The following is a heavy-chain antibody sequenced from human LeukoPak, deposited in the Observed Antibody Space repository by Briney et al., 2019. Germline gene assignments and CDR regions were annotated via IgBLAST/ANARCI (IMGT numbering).Heavy chain of an antibody. CDR1: GGSISSYY. CDR3: ARIVGACFDY. Sequence: SETLSLTCTVSGGSISSYYWSWIRQPPAKGLEWIGYIYYSGSTNYNPSLKSRVTISVDTSKNQFSLKLSSVTAADTAVYYCARIVGACFDYWGQGTLVTVSS. J-gene: IGHJ4*02. D-gene: IGHD1-26*01. CDR2: IYYSGST. V-gene: IGHV4-59*01.